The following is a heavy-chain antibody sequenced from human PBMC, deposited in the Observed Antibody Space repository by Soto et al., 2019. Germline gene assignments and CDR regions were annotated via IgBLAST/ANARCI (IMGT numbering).Heavy chain of an antibody. CDR1: GFTFSTYT. J-gene: IGHJ4*02. Sequence: LSCASSGFTFSTYTMNWVHQAPGKGLEWVSSINGRGNYIYYAESVKGRFTISRDNAKNSLYLQMDRLRAEDTALYYCVREDGKVGTNSAFDYWGLGALVTVSS. D-gene: IGHD1-26*01. CDR3: VREDGKVGTNSAFDY. V-gene: IGHV3-21*01. CDR2: INGRGNYI.